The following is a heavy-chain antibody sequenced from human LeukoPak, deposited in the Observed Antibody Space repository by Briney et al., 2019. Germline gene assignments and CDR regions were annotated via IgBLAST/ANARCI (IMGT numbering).Heavy chain of an antibody. CDR3: ARVACGGDCYWVGDAFDI. D-gene: IGHD2-21*02. CDR2: ISSSGSTI. V-gene: IGHV3-48*03. Sequence: GGSLRLSCAASGFTFSSYEMNWVRQAPGKGLEWVSYISSSGSTIYYADSVKGRFTISRDNAKNSLYLQMNSLRAEDTAVYYCARVACGGDCYWVGDAFDIWGQGTMVTVSS. J-gene: IGHJ3*02. CDR1: GFTFSSYE.